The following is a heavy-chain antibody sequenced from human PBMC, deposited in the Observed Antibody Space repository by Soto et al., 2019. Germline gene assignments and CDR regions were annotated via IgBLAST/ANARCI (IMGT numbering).Heavy chain of an antibody. CDR3: ARDVDIVATIGGGFDY. J-gene: IGHJ4*02. D-gene: IGHD5-12*01. CDR1: GFTFSDYY. CDR2: ISSSGSTI. Sequence: GGSLRLSCAASGFTFSDYYMSWIRQAPGKGLEWVSYISSSGSTIYYADSVKGRFTISRDNAKNSLYLQMNSLRAEDTAVYYCARDVDIVATIGGGFDYWGQGTLVTVSS. V-gene: IGHV3-11*01.